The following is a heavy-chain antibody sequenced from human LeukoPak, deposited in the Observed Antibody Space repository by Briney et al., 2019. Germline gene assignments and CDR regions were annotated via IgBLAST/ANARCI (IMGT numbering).Heavy chain of an antibody. J-gene: IGHJ4*02. Sequence: ASVKVSCKASGYRFASYGFSWVRQAPGQGLEWMGWISVYNGNTNYAQKFQGRVTMTTDTSTSTAYMELRRLRSDDTAVYYCARDLPRYSGSHYSFDYWGQGTLVTVSS. CDR2: ISVYNGNT. V-gene: IGHV1-18*01. CDR3: ARDLPRYSGSHYSFDY. CDR1: GYRFASYG. D-gene: IGHD1-26*01.